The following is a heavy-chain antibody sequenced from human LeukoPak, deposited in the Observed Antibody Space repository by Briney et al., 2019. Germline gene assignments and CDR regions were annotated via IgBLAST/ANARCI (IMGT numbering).Heavy chain of an antibody. Sequence: GGSLRLSCEASGFTFSTYAMNWVRQAPGKGLEWVSHISSGSATTFYADSVKGRFTISRDNTRNSLSLQMNDLRAEDTAVYYCARDRGSTTMIRGVNHYWGQGTLVTVSS. J-gene: IGHJ4*02. CDR1: GFTFSTYA. D-gene: IGHD3-10*01. V-gene: IGHV3-48*04. CDR2: ISSGSATT. CDR3: ARDRGSTTMIRGVNHY.